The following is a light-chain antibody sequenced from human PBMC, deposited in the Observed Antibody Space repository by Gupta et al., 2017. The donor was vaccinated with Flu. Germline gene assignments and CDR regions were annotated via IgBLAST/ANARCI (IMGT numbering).Light chain of an antibody. CDR1: RSNTGVNA. Sequence: QSVLAQPPSASGAPGERVTISCSGSRSNTGVNAVIWYQQFPGTAPKLLIYSNDQRPSGVPARFSGSKSGTSAALAISGLQAEDEADYYCAAWDDSRNDYVFGTGTKVTVL. CDR3: AAWDDSRNDYV. J-gene: IGLJ1*01. V-gene: IGLV1-44*01. CDR2: SND.